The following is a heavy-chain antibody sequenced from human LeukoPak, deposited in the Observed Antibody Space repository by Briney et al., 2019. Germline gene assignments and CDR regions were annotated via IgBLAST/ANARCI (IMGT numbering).Heavy chain of an antibody. CDR1: GFTFSSYY. CDR3: ARAGPPAFDP. CDR2: INSDGSST. Sequence: GGSLRLSCAAYGFTFSSYYMHWVRQAPGQGLVWVSRINSDGSSTTYADSVKGRFTISRDSAKNTLYLQMNSLRAEDTAVYYCARAGPPAFDPWGQGTLVTVSS. J-gene: IGHJ5*02. V-gene: IGHV3-74*01.